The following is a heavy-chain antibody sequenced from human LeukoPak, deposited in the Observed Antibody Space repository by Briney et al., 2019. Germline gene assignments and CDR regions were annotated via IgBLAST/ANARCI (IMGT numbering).Heavy chain of an antibody. V-gene: IGHV1-69*01. J-gene: IGHJ4*02. CDR3: ARDIASGRQIVYAPSGD. CDR2: IIPIFGTA. CDR1: GGTFSSYA. Sequence: GSSVKVSCKASGGTFSSYAISWVRQAPGQGLEWMGGIIPIFGTANYAQKFQGRVTITADESTSTAYMELSSLRSEDTAVYYCARDIASGRQIVYAPSGDWGQGTLVTVSS. D-gene: IGHD5/OR15-5a*01.